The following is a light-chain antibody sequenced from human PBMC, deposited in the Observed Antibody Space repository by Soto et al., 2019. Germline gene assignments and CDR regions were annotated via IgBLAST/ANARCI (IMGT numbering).Light chain of an antibody. J-gene: IGLJ1*01. CDR3: CSYAGSYTYV. CDR1: SSDVGGYNY. Sequence: QSALTQPRSVSGSPGQSLTISCTGISSDVGGYNYVSWYQQHPGKAPKLMIYDVSKRPSGVPDRFSGSKSGNTASLTISGLQAEDDADYYCCSYAGSYTYVFGTGTKVTVL. CDR2: DVS. V-gene: IGLV2-11*01.